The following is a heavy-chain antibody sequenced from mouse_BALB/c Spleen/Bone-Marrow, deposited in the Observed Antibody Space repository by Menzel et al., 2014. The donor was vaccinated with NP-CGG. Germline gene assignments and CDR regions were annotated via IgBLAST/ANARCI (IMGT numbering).Heavy chain of an antibody. CDR3: GRQFAF. CDR1: GYSITSDYA. J-gene: IGHJ3*01. V-gene: IGHV3-2*02. CDR2: ISYSGST. Sequence: EVKLQESGPGLVKPSQSLSLTCTVTGYSITSDYAWNWIRQFPGNTLEWMGYISYSGSTSYNPSLKSRISITRDTSKNQFFLQLNSVTTEDTAAYYCGRQFAFWGQGTLVTVSA.